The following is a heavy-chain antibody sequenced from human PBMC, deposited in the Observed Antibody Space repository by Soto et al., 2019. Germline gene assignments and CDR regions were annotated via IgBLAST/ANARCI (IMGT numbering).Heavy chain of an antibody. V-gene: IGHV4-39*01. J-gene: IGHJ6*02. D-gene: IGHD3-10*01. CDR1: GGSISSSSHY. CDR3: ARLRRADAGAYYSDV. CDR2: IYYSGST. Sequence: PSETLSLTCTVSGGSISSSSHYWGWIRQPPGKGLEWIGSIYYSGSTYYNPSLKRRVTISVDTSKNQFSLKLSSVTAADTAVYYCARLRRADAGAYYSDVWGQGTTVTVSS.